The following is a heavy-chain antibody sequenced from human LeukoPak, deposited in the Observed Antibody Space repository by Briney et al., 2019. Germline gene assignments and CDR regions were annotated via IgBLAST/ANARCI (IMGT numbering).Heavy chain of an antibody. Sequence: RSSETLSLTCTVSGGSISSYYWSWIRQPPGKGLEWIGYIYYSGSTNYNPSLKSRVTISVDTSKNQFSLKLSSVTAADTAVYYCARHSSVVGSYYDFWSGYHLGNPENYYYGMDVWGQGTTVTVSS. CDR2: IYYSGST. CDR3: ARHSSVVGSYYDFWSGYHLGNPENYYYGMDV. D-gene: IGHD3-3*01. J-gene: IGHJ6*02. CDR1: GGSISSYY. V-gene: IGHV4-59*08.